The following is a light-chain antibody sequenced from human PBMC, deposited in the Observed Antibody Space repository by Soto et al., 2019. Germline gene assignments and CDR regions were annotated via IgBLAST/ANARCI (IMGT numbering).Light chain of an antibody. CDR3: QQLNSYPLT. Sequence: EIVMTQSPATLSVSPGERATLSCRASQSVSSNLAWYQQKPGQAPRLLIYNASTRATGIPARFSGSGSGTEFTLTISTLQSEDFATYYCQQLNSYPLTFGGGTKVDIK. CDR1: QSVSSN. V-gene: IGKV3-15*01. J-gene: IGKJ4*01. CDR2: NAS.